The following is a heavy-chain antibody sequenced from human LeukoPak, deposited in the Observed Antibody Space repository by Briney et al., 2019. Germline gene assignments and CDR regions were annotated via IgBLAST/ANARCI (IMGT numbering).Heavy chain of an antibody. D-gene: IGHD6-13*01. Sequence: SETLSLTCAVYGGSFSGYYWSWIRQHPGKGLEWIGYIYYSGSTYYNPSLKSRVTISVDTSKNQFSLKLSSVTAADTAVYYCARVAAPRRAFDPWGQGTLVTVSS. J-gene: IGHJ5*02. CDR2: IYYSGST. V-gene: IGHV4-31*11. CDR3: ARVAAPRRAFDP. CDR1: GGSFSGYY.